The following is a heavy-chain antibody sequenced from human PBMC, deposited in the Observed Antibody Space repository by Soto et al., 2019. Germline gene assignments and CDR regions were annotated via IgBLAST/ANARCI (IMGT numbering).Heavy chain of an antibody. J-gene: IGHJ6*02. CDR1: GGSVSSGSYY. V-gene: IGHV4-61*01. CDR2: IYYSGST. D-gene: IGHD6-19*01. Sequence: SETLTLTCTVSGGSVSSGSYYWSWIRQPPGKGLEWIGYIYYSGSTNYNPSLKSRVTISVDTSKNQFSLKLSSVTAADTAVYYCARGIEGWYQGRYYYGMDVWGQGTTVTVSS. CDR3: ARGIEGWYQGRYYYGMDV.